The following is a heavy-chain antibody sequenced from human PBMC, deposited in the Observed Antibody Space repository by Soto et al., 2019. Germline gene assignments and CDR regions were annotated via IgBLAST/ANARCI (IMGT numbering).Heavy chain of an antibody. D-gene: IGHD2-8*01. J-gene: IGHJ4*01. CDR2: IRVAQNSP. Sequence: QVQLVQSGAEVKEPGASVKVSCKTSGYTFTSHTLHWARQAPGQGLEWMGWIRVAQNSPRYAQRFQGRVTFSTDTSAATGYMELSDLTREDTAVYYCSREPEDGVPGDYWGHGTLVAVSS. V-gene: IGHV1-3*01. CDR1: GYTFTSHT. CDR3: SREPEDGVPGDY.